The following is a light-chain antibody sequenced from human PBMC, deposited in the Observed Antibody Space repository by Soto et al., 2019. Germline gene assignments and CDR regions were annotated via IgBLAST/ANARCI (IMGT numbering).Light chain of an antibody. Sequence: QSVLTQPPSVSAAPGQKVTISCSGISSNSGKMYVSWYQQLPGTAPKLLIYDTNKRPSGIPDRFSGSKSGTSATLGITGLQTGDEAHYYCGTWDTSLSAGVFGGGTKVTVL. CDR1: SSNSGKMY. V-gene: IGLV1-51*01. CDR3: GTWDTSLSAGV. CDR2: DTN. J-gene: IGLJ2*01.